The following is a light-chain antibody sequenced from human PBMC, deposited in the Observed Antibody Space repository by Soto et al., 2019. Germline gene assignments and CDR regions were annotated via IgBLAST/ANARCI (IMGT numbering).Light chain of an antibody. CDR3: ISYKTDDTFV. V-gene: IGLV2-14*01. Sequence: QSALTQPASVSGSPRQSITISCAGTRSDIGASNSVSWYQHLPGRSPTLIIYEATNRPSGVSERFSGSKAGDTASLTISGLQADDESEYFCISYKTDDTFVFGGGTKLTVL. J-gene: IGLJ1*01. CDR1: RSDIGASNS. CDR2: EAT.